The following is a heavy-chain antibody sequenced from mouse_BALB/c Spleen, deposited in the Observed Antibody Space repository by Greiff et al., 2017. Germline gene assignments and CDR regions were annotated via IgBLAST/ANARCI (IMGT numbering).Heavy chain of an antibody. J-gene: IGHJ4*01. CDR1: GYSITSDYA. CDR2: ISYSGST. V-gene: IGHV3-2*02. CDR3: ARHKAYAMDY. D-gene: IGHD6-1*01. Sequence: EVQLQQSGPGLVKPSQSLSLTCTVTGYSITSDYAWNWIRQFPGNKLEWMGYISYSGSTSYNPSLKSRISITRDTSKNQFFLQLNSVTTEDTATYYCARHKAYAMDYWGQGTSVTVSS.